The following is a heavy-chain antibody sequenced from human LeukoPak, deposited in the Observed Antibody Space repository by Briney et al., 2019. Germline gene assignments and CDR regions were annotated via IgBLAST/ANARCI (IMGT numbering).Heavy chain of an antibody. J-gene: IGHJ3*02. CDR2: IYSGGST. Sequence: GGSLRLSCAASGLTVSSNYMSWVRQAPGKGLEWVSVIYSGGSTYYADSVKGRFTISRDNSKNTLYLQMNSLRAEDTAVYYCARDPKIAVATGDAFDIWGQGTMVTVSS. CDR3: ARDPKIAVATGDAFDI. CDR1: GLTVSSNY. V-gene: IGHV3-66*01. D-gene: IGHD6-19*01.